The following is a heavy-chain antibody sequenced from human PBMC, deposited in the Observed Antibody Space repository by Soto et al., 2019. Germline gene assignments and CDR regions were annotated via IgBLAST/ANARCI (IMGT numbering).Heavy chain of an antibody. CDR2: FDPEDGET. J-gene: IGHJ4*02. V-gene: IGHV1-24*01. CDR3: ATGYDFWSGYQSSFDY. D-gene: IGHD3-3*01. Sequence: ASVKVSCKVSGYTLTELSMHWVRQAPGKGLEWMGGFDPEDGETIYAQKFQGRVTMTEDTSTDTAYMELSSLRSGDTAVYYCATGYDFWSGYQSSFDYWGQGTLVTVSS. CDR1: GYTLTELS.